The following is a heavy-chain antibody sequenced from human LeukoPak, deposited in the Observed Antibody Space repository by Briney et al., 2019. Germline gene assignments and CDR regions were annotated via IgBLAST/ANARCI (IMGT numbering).Heavy chain of an antibody. J-gene: IGHJ4*02. D-gene: IGHD6-19*01. CDR3: ARVLLLVSSPYSSVPGSHYFDY. CDR1: GGSFSGYY. V-gene: IGHV4-34*01. Sequence: SETLCLSCAVYGGSFSGYYWSWIRQPPGKGLEWIGEINHSGSTNYNPSLKSRVTISVDTSKNQFSLKLSSVTAADTAVYYCARVLLLVSSPYSSVPGSHYFDYWGQGTLFTVSS. CDR2: INHSGST.